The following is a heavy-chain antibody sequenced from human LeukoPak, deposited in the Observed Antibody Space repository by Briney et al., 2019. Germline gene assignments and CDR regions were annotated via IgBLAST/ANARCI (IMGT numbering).Heavy chain of an antibody. Sequence: GGSLRLSCAASGFTFSSYSMNWVRQAPGKWLEWVSSISSSSSYIYYADSVKGRFTISRDNAKNSLYMQMNSLRAEDTAVYYCAGGRPGEFDYWGQGTLVTVSS. J-gene: IGHJ4*02. CDR1: GFTFSSYS. D-gene: IGHD3-16*01. CDR2: ISSSSSYI. CDR3: AGGRPGEFDY. V-gene: IGHV3-21*01.